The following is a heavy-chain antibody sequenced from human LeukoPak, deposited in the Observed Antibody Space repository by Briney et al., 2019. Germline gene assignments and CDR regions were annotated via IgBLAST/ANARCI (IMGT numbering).Heavy chain of an antibody. CDR1: GGSISSYV. V-gene: IGHV4-59*01. Sequence: PSETLSLTCTVSGGSISSYVWNWIRQPPGKGLGWIGYIYYSGSTNYNPSLKSRVTISVDTSKNQFSLKLSSVTAADTAVYYCATYLSYDSSGYYYWGQGTLVTVSS. J-gene: IGHJ4*02. CDR3: ATYLSYDSSGYYY. D-gene: IGHD3-22*01. CDR2: IYYSGST.